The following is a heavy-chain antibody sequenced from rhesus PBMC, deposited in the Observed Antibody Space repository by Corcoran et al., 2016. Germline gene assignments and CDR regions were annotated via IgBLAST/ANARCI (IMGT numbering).Heavy chain of an antibody. V-gene: IGHV2-1*01. CDR1: GFSLSTSGLG. CDR2: INWNDDK. J-gene: IGHJ5-1*01. D-gene: IGHD1-20*01. CDR3: ARRITGTTGRFDV. Sequence: QVTLKESGPALVKPTQTLTLTCTFSGFSLSTSGLGGGWIRSPPGKTLDWLTHINWNDDKRYNTSLKTRLTISKDTSKNQVVLTMTNMDPVDTATYFCARRITGTTGRFDVWGPGVLITVSS.